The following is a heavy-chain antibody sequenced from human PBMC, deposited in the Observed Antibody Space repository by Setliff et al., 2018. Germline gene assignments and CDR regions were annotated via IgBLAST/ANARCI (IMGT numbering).Heavy chain of an antibody. J-gene: IGHJ4*02. CDR3: ARGYFGLAPTEDF. V-gene: IGHV4-59*08. CDR2: FYHSGNT. Sequence: SETLSLTCTVSGGSISSYYWSWIRQPPGKGLEWIGCFYHSGNTYYNPSLKSRVSISPDTSRNQFSLRLSSVTAADTAVYYCARGYFGLAPTEDFWGQGTLVTVSS. D-gene: IGHD3-3*01. CDR1: GGSISSYY.